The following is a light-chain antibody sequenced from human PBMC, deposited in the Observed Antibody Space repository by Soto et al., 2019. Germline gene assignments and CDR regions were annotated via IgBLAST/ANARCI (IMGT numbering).Light chain of an antibody. CDR1: SSDVGGYNY. V-gene: IGLV2-14*01. Sequence: LTQPASVSGSPGQSITISCTGTSSDVGGYNYVSWYQEHPGKAPKLMIYDVSNRPSGVSNRFSGSKSGNTASLTISGLQAEDEADYYCSSYTSDSTYVFGTGTKVTVL. J-gene: IGLJ1*01. CDR2: DVS. CDR3: SSYTSDSTYV.